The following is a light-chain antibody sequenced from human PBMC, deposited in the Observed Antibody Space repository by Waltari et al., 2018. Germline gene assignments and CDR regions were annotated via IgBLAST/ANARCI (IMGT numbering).Light chain of an antibody. Sequence: QTVVTPEPSLSVSPGGTVTLTCALSSGSVSTTSYATWYQQTPGQAPRTLVYKANARSSGVPDRFSGSILGNTAALTITGAQADDESDYYCALYMGSGIWVFGGGTKLTVL. V-gene: IGLV8-61*01. CDR2: KAN. CDR1: SGSVSTTSY. CDR3: ALYMGSGIWV. J-gene: IGLJ3*02.